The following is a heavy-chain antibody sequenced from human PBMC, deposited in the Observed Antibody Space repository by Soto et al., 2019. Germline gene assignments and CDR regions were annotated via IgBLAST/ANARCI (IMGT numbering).Heavy chain of an antibody. CDR3: AALWFGELAFNY. V-gene: IGHV4-38-2*02. D-gene: IGHD3-10*01. CDR2: VYHNGIM. Sequence: TLSLTCSVSGYSIISGYYWGWVRQAPGKGLEWLGSVYHNGIMFHNPSFQSRVTISVDTSKNQFSLNLRSVTAADTAVYYCAALWFGELAFNYWGHGILVTVSS. CDR1: GYSIISGYY. J-gene: IGHJ4*01.